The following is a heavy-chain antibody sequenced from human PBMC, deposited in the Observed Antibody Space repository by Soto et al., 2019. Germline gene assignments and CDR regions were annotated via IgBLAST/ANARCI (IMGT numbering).Heavy chain of an antibody. CDR3: AEDGPNWARDFDL. CDR2: IWHDGSNK. V-gene: IGHV3-33*06. CDR1: GFTFGHWG. J-gene: IGHJ4*02. Sequence: QVQLVESGGGVVHPGSSLRVSCSASGFTFGHWGMHWVRQAPGKGLEWVAVIWHDGSNKFYGESVQGRFTISRDNSRNTLYLQLTCLRVGDTAVYYCAEDGPNWARDFDLWGQGILVTVSS. D-gene: IGHD7-27*01.